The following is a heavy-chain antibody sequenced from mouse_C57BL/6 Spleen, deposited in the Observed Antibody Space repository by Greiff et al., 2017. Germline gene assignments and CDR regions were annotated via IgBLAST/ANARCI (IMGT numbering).Heavy chain of an antibody. J-gene: IGHJ1*03. D-gene: IGHD1-1*01. CDR3: ARPVSSYWYFDV. CDR2: IYPRSGNT. Sequence: QVQLQQSGAELARPGASVKLSCKASGYTFTSYGISWVKQRTGQGLEWIGEIYPRSGNTYYNEKFKGKATLTADKSSSTAYMELRSLTSEDSAVYYCARPVSSYWYFDVWGTGTTVTVSS. V-gene: IGHV1-81*01. CDR1: GYTFTSYG.